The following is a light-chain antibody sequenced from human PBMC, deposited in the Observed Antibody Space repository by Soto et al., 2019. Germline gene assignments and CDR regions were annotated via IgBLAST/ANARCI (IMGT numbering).Light chain of an antibody. CDR2: DDS. J-gene: IGLJ1*01. Sequence: SYALTQPPSVSVAPGQTARITCGGNNIGSKSVHWYQQKPGQAPVLVVCDDSVRPSGIPERFSGSNSGNTATLTISRVEAGDEADYYCQVWDSGSDHYVFGTGTKVTVL. V-gene: IGLV3-21*02. CDR3: QVWDSGSDHYV. CDR1: NIGSKS.